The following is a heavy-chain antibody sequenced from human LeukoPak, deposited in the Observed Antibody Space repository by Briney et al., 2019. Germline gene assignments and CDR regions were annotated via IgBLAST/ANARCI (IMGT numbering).Heavy chain of an antibody. V-gene: IGHV4-39*01. CDR2: IYYSGST. Sequence: PSETLSLTCTVSGGSISSSSYYWGWIRQPPGKGLEWIGSIYYSGSTHYNPSLKSRVTISVDTSKNQFSLKLSSVTAADTAVYYCARHEITIFGVVNGWGQGTLVTVSS. CDR1: GGSISSSSYY. CDR3: ARHEITIFGVVNG. J-gene: IGHJ4*02. D-gene: IGHD3-3*01.